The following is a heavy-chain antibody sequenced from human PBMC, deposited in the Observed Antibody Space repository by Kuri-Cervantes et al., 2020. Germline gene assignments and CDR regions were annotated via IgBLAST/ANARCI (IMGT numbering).Heavy chain of an antibody. V-gene: IGHV3-33*08. CDR1: GFTFSSYG. Sequence: LSLTCAASGFTFSSYGMHWVRQAPGKGLEWVAVIWYDGSNKYYADSVKGRFTISRDNSKNTLYLQMNGLRAEDTAVYYCARSRGFRANYYYGVDVWGQGTTVTVSS. CDR3: ARSRGFRANYYYGVDV. D-gene: IGHD3-10*01. CDR2: IWYDGSNK. J-gene: IGHJ6*02.